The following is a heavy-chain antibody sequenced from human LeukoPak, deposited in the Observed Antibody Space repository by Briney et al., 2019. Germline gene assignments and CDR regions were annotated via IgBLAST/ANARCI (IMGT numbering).Heavy chain of an antibody. Sequence: SETLSLTCTVSGGSISSYYWSWIRQPPGKGLEWIGYIYYSGSTNSNPSLKSRVTISVDTSQNQFSLKLSSVTAADTAVYYCARDRTRITGDRGPHYWYFDLWGRGTLVTVSS. V-gene: IGHV4-59*01. CDR2: IYYSGST. CDR3: ARDRTRITGDRGPHYWYFDL. CDR1: GGSISSYY. J-gene: IGHJ2*01. D-gene: IGHD7-27*01.